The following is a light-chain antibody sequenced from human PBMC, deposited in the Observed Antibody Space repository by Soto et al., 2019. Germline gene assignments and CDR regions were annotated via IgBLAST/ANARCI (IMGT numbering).Light chain of an antibody. CDR1: QSVSSSY. J-gene: IGKJ1*01. V-gene: IGKV3-20*01. CDR2: GAS. CDR3: QQYSSSPRT. Sequence: ILLTQPPGTLSLSPGERATLSCRASQSVSSSYLAWFRQKPGQAPRLLIYGASSRATGIPDRFSGSGFGTEFTLTISRLESEDFAVYYCQQYSSSPRTFGQGTKVDIK.